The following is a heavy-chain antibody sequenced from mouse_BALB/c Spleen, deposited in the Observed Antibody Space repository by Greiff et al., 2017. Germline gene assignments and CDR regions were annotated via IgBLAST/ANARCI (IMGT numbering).Heavy chain of an antibody. CDR1: GYSITSDYA. V-gene: IGHV3-2*02. CDR3: ARFYDGYYVKGMDY. CDR2: ISYSGST. D-gene: IGHD2-3*01. J-gene: IGHJ4*01. Sequence: EVQLQQSGPGLVKPSQSLSLTCTVTGYSITSDYAWNWIRQFPGNKLEWMGYISYSGSTSYNPSLKSRISITRDTSKNQFFLQLNSVTTEDTATYYCARFYDGYYVKGMDYWGQGTSVTVSS.